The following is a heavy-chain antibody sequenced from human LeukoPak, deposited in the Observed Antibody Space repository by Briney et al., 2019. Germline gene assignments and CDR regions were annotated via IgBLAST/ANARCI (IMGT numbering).Heavy chain of an antibody. CDR1: GVTFSNYS. CDR3: ARASYCSGGSCYSAFDY. Sequence: GGSLRLSRAASGVTFSNYSMSWVRQAPGKGLEWVSYISSSGGSMYYADSVKGRFTISRDNAKNSLYLQMNSLRVEDTAVYYCARASYCSGGSCYSAFDYWGQGTLATVSS. D-gene: IGHD2-15*01. CDR2: ISSSGGSM. J-gene: IGHJ4*02. V-gene: IGHV3-48*04.